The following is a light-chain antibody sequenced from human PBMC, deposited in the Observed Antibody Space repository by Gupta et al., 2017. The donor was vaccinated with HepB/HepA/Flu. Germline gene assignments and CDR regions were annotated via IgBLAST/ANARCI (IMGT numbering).Light chain of an antibody. CDR3: QQEENSPET. CDR1: QTISSSF. CDR2: GTS. J-gene: IGKJ1*01. Sequence: EIVLTQTPGTLSLSPGERATLSCRTGQTISSSFLAWYQQKPGQAPRLLIYGTSSRAPDIPDRFSGSGSGTDFTLTISRLEPEDFAVHYCQQEENSPETFGRGTKVEIK. V-gene: IGKV3-20*01.